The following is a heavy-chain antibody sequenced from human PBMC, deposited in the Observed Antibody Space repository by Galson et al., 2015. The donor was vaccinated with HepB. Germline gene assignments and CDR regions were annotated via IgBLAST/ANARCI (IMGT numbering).Heavy chain of an antibody. J-gene: IGHJ3*02. CDR1: GFTFSSYA. V-gene: IGHV3-30-3*01. CDR3: AREQRYFDWLLRPGNAFDI. Sequence: SLRLSCAASGFTFSSYAMHWVRQAPGKGLEWVAVISYDGSNKYYADSVKGRFTISRDNSKNTLYLQMNSLRAEDTAVYYCAREQRYFDWLLRPGNAFDIWGQRTMVTVSS. CDR2: ISYDGSNK. D-gene: IGHD3-9*01.